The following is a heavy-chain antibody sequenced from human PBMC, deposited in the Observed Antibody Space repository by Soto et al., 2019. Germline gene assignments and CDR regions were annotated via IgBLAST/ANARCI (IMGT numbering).Heavy chain of an antibody. Sequence: GGSLRLSCTASGFTFSNYGMSWVRQAPGKGLEWVANIKQDGSEKYYVDSVKGRFTISRDNAKNSLYLQMNSLRAEDTAVYYCARDFKYWGQGTLVTVPQ. CDR3: ARDFKY. V-gene: IGHV3-7*03. CDR1: GFTFSNYG. CDR2: IKQDGSEK. J-gene: IGHJ4*02.